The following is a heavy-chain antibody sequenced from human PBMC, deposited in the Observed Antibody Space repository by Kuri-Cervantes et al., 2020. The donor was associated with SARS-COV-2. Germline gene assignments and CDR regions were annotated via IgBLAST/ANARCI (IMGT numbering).Heavy chain of an antibody. CDR2: INSDGSST. CDR3: VKDVGHGDLAFGY. CDR1: GFTFSSYW. Sequence: GGSLRLSCAASGFTFSSYWMHWVRQAPGKGLVWVSRINSDGSSTSYADSVKGRFTISRDNAKNTLYLQMSSLRAEDTAVYYCVKDVGHGDLAFGYWGQGTLVTVSS. D-gene: IGHD4-17*01. J-gene: IGHJ4*02. V-gene: IGHV3-74*01.